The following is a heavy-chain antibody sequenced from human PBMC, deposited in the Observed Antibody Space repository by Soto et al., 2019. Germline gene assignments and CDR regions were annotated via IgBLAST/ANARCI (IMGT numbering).Heavy chain of an antibody. Sequence: QAGGSLRLSCAASGFTFSSYGMHWVRQAPGKGLEWVAVISYDGSNKYYADSVKGRFTISRDNSKNTLYLQMNSLRAEDTVVYYCAKEGGYSYGAPFDAFDIWGQGTMVTVSS. V-gene: IGHV3-30*18. CDR2: ISYDGSNK. CDR3: AKEGGYSYGAPFDAFDI. CDR1: GFTFSSYG. D-gene: IGHD5-18*01. J-gene: IGHJ3*02.